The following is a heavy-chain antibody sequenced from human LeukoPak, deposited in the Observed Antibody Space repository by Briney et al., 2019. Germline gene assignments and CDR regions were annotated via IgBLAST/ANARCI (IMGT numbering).Heavy chain of an antibody. Sequence: GGSLRLSCAASGFTFSDNYMTWVRQAPGKGLEWMSYISGNGGVIQYADSVKGRFTISRDNAKNLLYLQMDSLRVEDTAIYYCARDPRTVRIWGQGTLVTVSS. J-gene: IGHJ4*02. CDR3: ARDPRTVRI. CDR2: ISGNGGVI. V-gene: IGHV3-11*04. CDR1: GFTFSDNY. D-gene: IGHD1-1*01.